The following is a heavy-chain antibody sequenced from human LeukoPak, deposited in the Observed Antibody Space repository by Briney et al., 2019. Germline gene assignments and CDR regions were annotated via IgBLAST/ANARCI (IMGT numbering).Heavy chain of an antibody. Sequence: ASVKVSCKASGYPFSGYYIHWVRQGPGQGLEWLGWINPETGATKYAQRFEGRVTLTRDTPVTTVHMELSGLRSDDSAVYYCARENLNYYGSGSYLYWGQGSQVTVSS. CDR2: INPETGAT. V-gene: IGHV1-2*02. CDR3: ARENLNYYGSGSYLY. J-gene: IGHJ4*02. D-gene: IGHD3-10*01. CDR1: GYPFSGYY.